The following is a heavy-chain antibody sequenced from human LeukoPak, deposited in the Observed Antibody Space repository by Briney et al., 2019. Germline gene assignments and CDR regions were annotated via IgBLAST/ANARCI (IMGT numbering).Heavy chain of an antibody. D-gene: IGHD3-3*01. J-gene: IGHJ5*01. CDR1: GCTVSDDY. CDR2: RYSGGST. CDR3: VRVYDFSFDS. Sequence: GGSLRLSCAASGCTVSDDYMGWVRQTPGKGLGWDSVRYSGGSTYYADSVKDRFTFSRDQSKNPLYLQMNSLRADDTAVHYCVRVYDFSFDSWGQGTLVTVSS. V-gene: IGHV3-66*01.